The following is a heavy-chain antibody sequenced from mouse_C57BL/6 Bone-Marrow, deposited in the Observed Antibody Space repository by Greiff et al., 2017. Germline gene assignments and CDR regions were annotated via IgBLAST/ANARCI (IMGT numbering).Heavy chain of an antibody. CDR1: GYSITSGYY. J-gene: IGHJ1*03. CDR2: ISYDGSN. Sequence: EVQLQQSGPGLVKPSQSLSLTCSVTGYSITSGYYWNWIRQFPGNNLEWMGYISYDGSNNYNPSLKNPISITRDTSKNQFFLKLNSVTTEDTATYYCARGYYSGSREGYFDVWGKGTTVTVSS. V-gene: IGHV3-6*01. CDR3: ARGYYSGSREGYFDV. D-gene: IGHD1-1*01.